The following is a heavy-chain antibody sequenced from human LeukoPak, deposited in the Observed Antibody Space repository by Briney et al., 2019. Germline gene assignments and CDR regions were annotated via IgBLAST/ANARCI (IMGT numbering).Heavy chain of an antibody. CDR1: GFTFSRYW. J-gene: IGHJ5*02. D-gene: IGHD3-22*01. Sequence: GGSLRLSCAASGFTFSRYWIHWVRQAPGKGLEWVSRINSDGSTTTYADSVKGRFTISRDNAKNTVYLQMNSLRAEDTALYHCVRVLSGSWDWFDPWGQGTLVTVSS. CDR2: INSDGSTT. CDR3: VRVLSGSWDWFDP. V-gene: IGHV3-74*01.